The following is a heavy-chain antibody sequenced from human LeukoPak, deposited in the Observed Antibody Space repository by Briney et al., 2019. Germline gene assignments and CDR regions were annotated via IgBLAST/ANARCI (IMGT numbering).Heavy chain of an antibody. CDR1: GFTFSSYW. CDR3: ARPYQLDYGDGRFDY. Sequence: QTGGSLRLSCAASGFTFSSYWMHWVRQTPGKGLEWVSRINSEGGSTNYADSVKGRFTISRDNAKNTLYLQMNSLRVEDTAVYYCARPYQLDYGDGRFDYWGQGTLVTVSS. J-gene: IGHJ4*02. D-gene: IGHD4-17*01. CDR2: INSEGGST. V-gene: IGHV3-74*01.